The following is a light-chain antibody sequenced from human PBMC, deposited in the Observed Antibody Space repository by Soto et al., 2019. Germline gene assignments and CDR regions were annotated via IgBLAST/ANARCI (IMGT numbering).Light chain of an antibody. Sequence: DIQMTHSPFTLSASVGDRVTITCRASQSISDWLAWYQQKPGKAPKLLIYKASSLESGVSSRFSGSGSGTEFTLTISSLQPDDFATYYCQQYNSYSYTFGQGTKVDIK. J-gene: IGKJ1*01. V-gene: IGKV1-5*03. CDR2: KAS. CDR1: QSISDW. CDR3: QQYNSYSYT.